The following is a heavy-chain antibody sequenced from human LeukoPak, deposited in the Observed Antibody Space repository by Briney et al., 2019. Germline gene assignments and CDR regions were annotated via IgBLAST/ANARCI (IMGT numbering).Heavy chain of an antibody. CDR3: ARVQQWLVLGWLDP. J-gene: IGHJ5*02. CDR1: GGSISSGNW. CDR2: IYHSGST. Sequence: PSGTLSFTRAVSGGSISSGNWWRWVRQPPGKGLEWIREIYHSGSTNYNPSLKSRVTISVDKSKNQFSLKLSSVTAADTAVYYCARVQQWLVLGWLDPWGQGTLVTVSS. V-gene: IGHV4-4*02. D-gene: IGHD6-19*01.